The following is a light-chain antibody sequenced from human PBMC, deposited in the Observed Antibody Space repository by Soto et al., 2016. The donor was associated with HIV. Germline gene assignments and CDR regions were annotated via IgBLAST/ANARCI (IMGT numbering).Light chain of an antibody. CDR3: NSRDSSGNHLV. V-gene: IGLV3-19*01. J-gene: IGLJ2*01. Sequence: SSELTQDPAVSVALGQTVRITCQGDSLRSYYANWYQQKPGQAPVLVIYGKNNRPSGIPDRFSGSSSGNTASLTITGAQAEGEADYYCNSRDSSGNHLVFGGRDQADRP. CDR1: SLRSYY. CDR2: GKN.